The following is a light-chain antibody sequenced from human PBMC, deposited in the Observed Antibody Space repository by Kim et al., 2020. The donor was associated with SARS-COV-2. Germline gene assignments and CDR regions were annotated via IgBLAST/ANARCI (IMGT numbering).Light chain of an antibody. J-gene: IGLJ2*01. V-gene: IGLV1-47*01. CDR2: RNN. CDR1: SSNTGSNY. CDR3: AAWDDSLSGVV. Sequence: GQRVTISCSGSSSNTGSNYVYWYQQLPGTAPKLLIYRNNQRPSGVPDRLSGSKSGTSASLAISGLRSEDEADYYCAAWDDSLSGVVFGGGTQLTVL.